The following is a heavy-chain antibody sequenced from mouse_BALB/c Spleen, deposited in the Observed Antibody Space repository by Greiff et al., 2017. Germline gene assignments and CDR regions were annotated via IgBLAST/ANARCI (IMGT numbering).Heavy chain of an antibody. CDR1: GYTFTSYW. Sequence: QVQLQQPGAELVRPGASVKLSCKASGYTFTSYWINWVKQRPGQGLEWIGNIYPSDSYTNYNQKFKDKATLTVDKSSSTAYMQLSSPTSEDSAVYYCARCTTGYFDYWGQGTTLTVSS. V-gene: IGHV1-69*02. CDR2: IYPSDSYT. CDR3: ARCTTGYFDY. J-gene: IGHJ2*01. D-gene: IGHD1-1*01.